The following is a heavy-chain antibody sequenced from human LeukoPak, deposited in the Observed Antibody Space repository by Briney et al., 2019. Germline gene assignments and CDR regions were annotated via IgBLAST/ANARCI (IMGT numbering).Heavy chain of an antibody. V-gene: IGHV3-7*05. CDR2: IKQDGSEK. D-gene: IGHD3-22*01. CDR1: GFTFSRYW. Sequence: GGSLRLSCAASGFTFSRYWMSWVRQAPGKGLEWVANIKQDGSEKYYVDSVKGRFTISRDNAKNSLYLQVNSLRAEDTAVYYCARVVGWDSSGYYSPSYFDHWGQGILVTVSS. J-gene: IGHJ4*02. CDR3: ARVVGWDSSGYYSPSYFDH.